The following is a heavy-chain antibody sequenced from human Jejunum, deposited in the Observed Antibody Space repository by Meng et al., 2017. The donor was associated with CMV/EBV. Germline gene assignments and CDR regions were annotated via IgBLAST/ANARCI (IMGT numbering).Heavy chain of an antibody. D-gene: IGHD3-3*01. CDR2: IHYSGTT. J-gene: IGHJ5*02. CDR1: SVSSGSYY. Sequence: SVSSGSYYWSWVRQPPGKGLEWIGRIHYSGTTDYHPSLKSRVTISVDTSNNQFSLNLNSVTAADTAVYYCERQHYDFVEGGSWFDPWGQGTLVTVSS. CDR3: ERQHYDFVEGGSWFDP. V-gene: IGHV4-61*07.